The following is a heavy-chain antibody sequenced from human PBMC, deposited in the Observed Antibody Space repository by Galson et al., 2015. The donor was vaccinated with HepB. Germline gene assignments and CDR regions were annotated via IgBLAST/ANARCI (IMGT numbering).Heavy chain of an antibody. CDR2: IWYDGSNK. CDR1: GFTFSSYC. CDR3: ARRLGGVVIDLNYYGMDV. D-gene: IGHD3-3*01. J-gene: IGHJ6*02. Sequence: SLRLSCAASGFTFSSYCMHWVRQAPGKGLGWGAVIWYDGSNKYYADSVKGRFTISRDNSKNTLYLQMNSLRAEDTAVYYCARRLGGVVIDLNYYGMDVWGQGTTVTVSS. V-gene: IGHV3-33*01.